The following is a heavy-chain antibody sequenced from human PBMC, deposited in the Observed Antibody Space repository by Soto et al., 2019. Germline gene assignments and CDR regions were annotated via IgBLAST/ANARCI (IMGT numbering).Heavy chain of an antibody. J-gene: IGHJ3*02. CDR2: ISSSSSYR. CDR1: GFTFSRYS. D-gene: IGHD2-15*01. Sequence: GGSLRLSCAASGFTFSRYSMNWVRQAPGKGLEWVSSISSSSSYRYYAYSVKGRFTISRDNDKNSLYLQMNSLRAEDAAVYYCSRDFSVATVVTDAFDIWGQGTMVTVSS. CDR3: SRDFSVATVVTDAFDI. V-gene: IGHV3-21*01.